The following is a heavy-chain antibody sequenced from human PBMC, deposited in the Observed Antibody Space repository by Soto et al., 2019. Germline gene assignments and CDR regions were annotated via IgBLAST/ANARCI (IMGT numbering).Heavy chain of an antibody. CDR1: GGSINYNSYY. CDR2: IFYTGTT. V-gene: IGHV4-39*02. J-gene: IGHJ4*02. Sequence: PSETLSLTCSVSGGSINYNSYYWGWIRQPPGKGLEWVGGIFYTGTTYYSPSLKDRVTISVDTSKNSFSLNLTSVTAADTAVYFCARLVVVAPVANAGGQGTLVTVSS. CDR3: ARLVVVAPVANA. D-gene: IGHD2-2*01.